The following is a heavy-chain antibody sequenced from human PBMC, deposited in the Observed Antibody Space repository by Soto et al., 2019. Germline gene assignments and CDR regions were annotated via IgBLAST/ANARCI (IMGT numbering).Heavy chain of an antibody. V-gene: IGHV4-34*01. J-gene: IGHJ6*04. Sequence: PSETLSLTCAVYGGSFSGYYWSWIRQPPGKGLEWIGEINHSGSTNYNPSLKSRVTISVDTSKNQFSLKLSSVTAADTAVYYCARGLTLRYCSGGSCYRSYYYYGMDVWGKGTTVTFSS. CDR1: GGSFSGYY. D-gene: IGHD2-15*01. CDR3: ARGLTLRYCSGGSCYRSYYYYGMDV. CDR2: INHSGST.